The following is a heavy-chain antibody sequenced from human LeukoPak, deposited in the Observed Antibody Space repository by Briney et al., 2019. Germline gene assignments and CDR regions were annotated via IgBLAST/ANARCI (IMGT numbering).Heavy chain of an antibody. J-gene: IGHJ4*02. D-gene: IGHD2-2*01. CDR1: GGTFSSYA. CDR3: ASSSTGVVVPAAILSEEATVAFDY. Sequence: ASVKVYCKASGGTFSSYAISWVRQAPGQGLEWMGGIIPIFGTANYAQKFQGRVTITADKSTSTAYMELSSLRSEDTAVYYCASSSTGVVVPAAILSEEATVAFDYWGQGTLVTVSS. CDR2: IIPIFGTA. V-gene: IGHV1-69*06.